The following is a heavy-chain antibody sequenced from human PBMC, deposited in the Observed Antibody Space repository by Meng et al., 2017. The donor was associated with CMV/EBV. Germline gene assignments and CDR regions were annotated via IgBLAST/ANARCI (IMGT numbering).Heavy chain of an antibody. J-gene: IGHJ5*02. CDR1: GGTFSSYA. Sequence: KASGGTFSSYAISWVRKAHGQGLEWMGGIITIFGTANYAQKFQGRVTITTDESTSTAYMELSSLRSEDTAVYYCAREWGSSTNWFDPWGQGTLVTVSS. D-gene: IGHD6-13*01. CDR2: IITIFGTA. CDR3: AREWGSSTNWFDP. V-gene: IGHV1-69*05.